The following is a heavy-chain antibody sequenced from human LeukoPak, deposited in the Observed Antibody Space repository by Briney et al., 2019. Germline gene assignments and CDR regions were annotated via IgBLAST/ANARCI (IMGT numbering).Heavy chain of an antibody. CDR3: ARTVGGVFYYYDSSGYYPFDY. J-gene: IGHJ4*02. D-gene: IGHD3-22*01. Sequence: ASVKVSCKASGYTFTGYYMHWVRQAPGQGLEWMGWINPNSGGTNYAQKFQSRVTMTRDTSISTAYMELSRLRSDDTAVYYCARTVGGVFYYYDSSGYYPFDYWGQGTLVTVSS. CDR2: INPNSGGT. V-gene: IGHV1-2*02. CDR1: GYTFTGYY.